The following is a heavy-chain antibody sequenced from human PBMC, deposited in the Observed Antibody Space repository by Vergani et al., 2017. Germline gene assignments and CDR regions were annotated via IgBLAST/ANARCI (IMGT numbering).Heavy chain of an antibody. D-gene: IGHD2-2*01. CDR3: GRKQSPASLLDKPIDI. CDR2: ISDGGETK. Sequence: QVQLVASGGGLFRPGGSLRLSCAASGFIFSDYYMTWIRPTPGKGLEWLAHISDGGETKMYAESLKGRFTVSRDNTKNLLILQMKTLKVDDTATYYCGRKQSPASLLDKPIDIGGQGTLVTVSS. V-gene: IGHV3-11*01. J-gene: IGHJ4*02. CDR1: GFIFSDYY.